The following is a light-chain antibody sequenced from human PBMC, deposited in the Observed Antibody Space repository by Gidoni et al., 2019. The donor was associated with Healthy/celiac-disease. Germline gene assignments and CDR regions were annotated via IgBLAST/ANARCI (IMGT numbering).Light chain of an antibody. CDR2: YAS. J-gene: IGKJ1*01. CDR1: QSIGSS. Sequence: EIVLTQSPDFQSVTPKEKVTITCRASQSIGSSFNWYQQKPDKSPTLLSKYASQSFSGVPSRFSGSGSGTDFTLTINSLEAEDAATYYCHQSSSLPWTFGQGTKVEIK. V-gene: IGKV6-21*01. CDR3: HQSSSLPWT.